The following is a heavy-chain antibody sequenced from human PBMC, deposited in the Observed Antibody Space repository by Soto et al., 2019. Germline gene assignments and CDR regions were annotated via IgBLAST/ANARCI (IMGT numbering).Heavy chain of an antibody. CDR3: ARGITMVRGVIIDYFDY. V-gene: IGHV3-13*01. CDR2: IGTAGDT. D-gene: IGHD3-10*01. J-gene: IGHJ4*02. Sequence: EVQLVESGGGLVQPGGSLRISCAASGFTFSSYDMHWVRQATGIGLEWVSAIGTAGDTYYPGSVKGRFTIARENAKNSLYLQMNSLRAGDTAVYYCARGITMVRGVIIDYFDYWGQGTLVTVSS. CDR1: GFTFSSYD.